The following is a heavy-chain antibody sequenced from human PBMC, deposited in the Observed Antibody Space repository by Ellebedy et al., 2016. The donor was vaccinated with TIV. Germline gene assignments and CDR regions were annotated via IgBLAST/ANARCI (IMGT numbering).Heavy chain of an antibody. CDR2: IKADESEK. D-gene: IGHD2-15*01. CDR1: GFTFGAYW. Sequence: GESLKISCAASGFTFGAYWMTWVRQAPGKGLEWVANIKADESEKYYVDSVKGRFTISRDNAKSSLYLQMSTLRAEDTAVYYCARDSGIGGAFDIWGQGTMVTVSS. V-gene: IGHV3-7*01. CDR3: ARDSGIGGAFDI. J-gene: IGHJ3*02.